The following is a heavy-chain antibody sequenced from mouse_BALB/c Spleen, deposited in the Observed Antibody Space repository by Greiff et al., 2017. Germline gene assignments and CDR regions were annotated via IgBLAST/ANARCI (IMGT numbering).Heavy chain of an antibody. CDR3: TGTIYYAMDY. CDR1: GFTFSSYA. CDR2: ISSGGSYT. J-gene: IGHJ4*01. Sequence: EVKLVESGGGLVKPGGSLKLSCAASGFTFSSYAMSWVRQTPEKRLEWVATISSGGSYTYYPDSVKGRFTISRDNAKNTLYLQMSSLRSEDTAMYYCTGTIYYAMDYWGQGTSVTVSS. V-gene: IGHV5-9-3*01. D-gene: IGHD4-1*01.